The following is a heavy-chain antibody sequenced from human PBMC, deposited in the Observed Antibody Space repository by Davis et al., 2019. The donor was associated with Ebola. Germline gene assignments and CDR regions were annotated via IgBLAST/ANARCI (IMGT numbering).Heavy chain of an antibody. CDR1: GDNVSSNTAA. Sequence: SQTLSLTCAISGDNVSSNTAAWNRIRQSPSRGLEWLGRTYYRPKWSNDYAVSVKSRITINPDTSKNQFSLQLNSVTPEDTAVYYCARRRAGTAPGLDSWGQGTLVTVSS. D-gene: IGHD1-7*01. J-gene: IGHJ4*02. CDR2: TYYRPKWSN. CDR3: ARRRAGTAPGLDS. V-gene: IGHV6-1*01.